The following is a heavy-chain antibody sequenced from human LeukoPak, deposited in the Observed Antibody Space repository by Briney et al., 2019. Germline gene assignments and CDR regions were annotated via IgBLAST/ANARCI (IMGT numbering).Heavy chain of an antibody. D-gene: IGHD6-13*01. J-gene: IGHJ5*02. Sequence: SETLSLTCTVSGGSISSYYWSWIRQPPGKGLEWIGYIYYSGSTNYNPSLKSRVTISVDTSKNQFSLKLSSVTAADTAVYYCARDDVSSSWYRWFDPWGQGTLVTASS. V-gene: IGHV4-59*01. CDR2: IYYSGST. CDR1: GGSISSYY. CDR3: ARDDVSSSWYRWFDP.